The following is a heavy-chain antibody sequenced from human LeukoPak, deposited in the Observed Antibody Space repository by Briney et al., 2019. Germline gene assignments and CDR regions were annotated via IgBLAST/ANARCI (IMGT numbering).Heavy chain of an antibody. CDR1: GFTFSSYA. Sequence: GGSLRLSCAASGFTFSSYAMSRVRQAPGKGLEWVSAISGSGGSTYYADSVKGRFTISRDNSKNTLYLQMNSLRAEDTAVYYCAKDRRYCSSTSCIDAFDIWGQGTMVTVPS. D-gene: IGHD2-2*01. CDR3: AKDRRYCSSTSCIDAFDI. V-gene: IGHV3-23*01. CDR2: ISGSGGST. J-gene: IGHJ3*02.